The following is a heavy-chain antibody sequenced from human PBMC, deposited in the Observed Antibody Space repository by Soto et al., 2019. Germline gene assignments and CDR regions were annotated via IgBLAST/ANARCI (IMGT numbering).Heavy chain of an antibody. J-gene: IGHJ5*02. CDR3: AREVGHGWFDP. V-gene: IGHV3-53*04. CDR1: GFTVSSNY. Sequence: EVPLVESGGGLVQPGGSLRLTCAASGFTVSSNYMSWVRQAPGKGLEWVSVIYSGGSTYYADSVKGRFTISRHNSKNTLYLQMNSLRAEDTAVYYCAREVGHGWFDPWGQGTLVTVSS. CDR2: IYSGGST.